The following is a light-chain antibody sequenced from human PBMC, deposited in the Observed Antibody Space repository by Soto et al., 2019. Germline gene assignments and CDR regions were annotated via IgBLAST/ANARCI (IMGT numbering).Light chain of an antibody. CDR1: QSVSSSY. V-gene: IGKV3-20*01. CDR2: GAS. J-gene: IGKJ3*01. Sequence: EIVLTQSPGTLSLSPGERATLSCRASQSVSSSYLAWYQQKPGQAPRLLIYGASSRATGIPDRCSVSGSGTDFTLTISRLEPEDFAVYYCQQYGSSPVTFGPGTKVDIK. CDR3: QQYGSSPVT.